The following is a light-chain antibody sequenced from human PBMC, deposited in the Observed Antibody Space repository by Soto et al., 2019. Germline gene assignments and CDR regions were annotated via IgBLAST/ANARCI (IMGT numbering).Light chain of an antibody. V-gene: IGLV1-44*01. CDR3: AAWDDSLSGLYV. CDR1: SSKIGSNT. J-gene: IGLJ1*01. CDR2: NNN. Sequence: QSVLTQPPSASGTPGQRVTLSCSGNSSKIGSNTVSWYQQLPGTAPKLLIYNNNQRPSGVPDRFSGSKSGTSASLAISGLRSEDEADYYCAAWDDSLSGLYVFGTGTKVTVL.